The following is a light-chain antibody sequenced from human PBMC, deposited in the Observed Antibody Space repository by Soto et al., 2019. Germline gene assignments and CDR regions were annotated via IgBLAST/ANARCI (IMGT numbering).Light chain of an antibody. V-gene: IGKV3D-20*02. Sequence: EIVLKQSPGTLSLSPGERATFSCRASRSVSSSYIAWYQRQLGHDPAVVMYGASISATGIPARFRGSGSGTDVTFTISCPEPEEFAVDYSQHLSNWSIPSGQ. CDR3: QHLSNWSIP. J-gene: IGKJ5*01. CDR2: GAS. CDR1: RSVSSSY.